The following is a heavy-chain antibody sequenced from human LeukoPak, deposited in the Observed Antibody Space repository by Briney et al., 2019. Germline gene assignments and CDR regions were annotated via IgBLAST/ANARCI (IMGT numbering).Heavy chain of an antibody. CDR2: ISYNGSDK. Sequence: GGTLRLSCAASGFTFSSYAMHWVRQAPGKGLVWVALISYNGSDKYYIDSVKGRFTISRDNSKNTLYVQMSSLRAEDTAVYYCARGAYSRGWTTFDYWGQGILVTVSS. D-gene: IGHD6-19*01. V-gene: IGHV3-30*04. J-gene: IGHJ4*02. CDR3: ARGAYSRGWTTFDY. CDR1: GFTFSSYA.